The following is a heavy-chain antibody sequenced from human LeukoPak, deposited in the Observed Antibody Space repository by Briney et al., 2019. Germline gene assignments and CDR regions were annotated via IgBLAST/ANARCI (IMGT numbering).Heavy chain of an antibody. D-gene: IGHD5-18*01. J-gene: IGHJ5*02. CDR3: ATGGYSYGYVRWFDP. CDR1: GYTLTELS. V-gene: IGHV1-24*01. Sequence: ASVKVSCKVSGYTLTELSMHWLRQAPGKGLEWMGGFDPEDGETIYAQKFQGRVTMTEDTSTDTAYMELSSLRSEDTAVYYCATGGYSYGYVRWFDPWGQGTLVTVSS. CDR2: FDPEDGET.